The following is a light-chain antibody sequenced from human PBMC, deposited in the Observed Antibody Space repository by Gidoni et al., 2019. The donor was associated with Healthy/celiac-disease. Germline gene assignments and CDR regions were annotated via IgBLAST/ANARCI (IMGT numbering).Light chain of an antibody. CDR1: QSISSW. V-gene: IGKV1-5*01. Sequence: DIQMTQSPSTLSASVGDRVTITCRASQSISSWLAWYQQKPGKAPKLLIYDAFILESGVPSRFSGSGSGTEFTLSISSLQPYDFVTYYWQQYNSYPLTFGGGTKVEI. CDR3: QQYNSYPLT. CDR2: DAF. J-gene: IGKJ4*01.